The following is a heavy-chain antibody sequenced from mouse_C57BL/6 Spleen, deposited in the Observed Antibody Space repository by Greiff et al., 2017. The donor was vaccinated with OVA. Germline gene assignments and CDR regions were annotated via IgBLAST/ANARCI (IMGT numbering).Heavy chain of an antibody. Sequence: DVMLVESGGGLVQPGGSLSLSCAASGFTFTDYYMSWVRQPPGKALEWLGFIRNKANGYTTEYSASVKGRFTISRDNSQSILYLQMNALRAEDSATYYCARLLLLRQNWYFDVWGTGTTVTVSS. CDR2: IRNKANGYTT. CDR1: GFTFTDYY. CDR3: ARLLLLRQNWYFDV. V-gene: IGHV7-3*01. D-gene: IGHD1-1*01. J-gene: IGHJ1*03.